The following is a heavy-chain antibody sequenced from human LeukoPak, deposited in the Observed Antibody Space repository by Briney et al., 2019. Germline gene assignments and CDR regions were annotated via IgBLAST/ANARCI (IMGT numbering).Heavy chain of an antibody. J-gene: IGHJ5*02. CDR3: ARATTAAGGGDWFDP. Sequence: GESLKISCKTSGYSFTYYYIACVRQMPGKGLEWMGIIYPGDSNRRYCPSSQGHGIISADNTMKTALLQFNSLQASDTAIYYCARATTAAGGGDWFDPWGQGTLVTVSS. V-gene: IGHV5-51*01. D-gene: IGHD2-2*01. CDR1: GYSFTYYY. CDR2: IYPGDSNR.